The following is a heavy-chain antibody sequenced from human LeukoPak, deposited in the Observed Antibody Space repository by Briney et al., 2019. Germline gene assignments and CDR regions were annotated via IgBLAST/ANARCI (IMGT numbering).Heavy chain of an antibody. CDR3: ARHSSYSSGWFQDY. V-gene: IGHV4-39*01. J-gene: IGHJ4*02. CDR1: GGSISSSSYY. D-gene: IGHD6-19*01. CDR2: IYYSGST. Sequence: TSETLSLTCTVSGGSISSSSYYWGWIRQPPGKGLEWIGTIYYSGSTYFNPSLKSRVSISVDTSRNQFSLILNSVTVADTAVYHCARHSSYSSGWFQDYWGQGTLVSVSS.